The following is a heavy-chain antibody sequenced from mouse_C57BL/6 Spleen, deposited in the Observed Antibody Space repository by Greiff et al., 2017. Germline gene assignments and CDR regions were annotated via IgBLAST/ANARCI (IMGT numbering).Heavy chain of an antibody. CDR2: IDPSDSYT. D-gene: IGHD2-4*01. Sequence: QLQQSGAELVMPGASVKLSCKASGYTFTSYWMHWVKQRPGQGLEWIGEIDPSDSYTNYNHKFKGKSTLTVDKSSSTAYIQLSSLTSEDSAVYYCARRNYDYFDYWGQGTTLTVSS. CDR3: ARRNYDYFDY. CDR1: GYTFTSYW. J-gene: IGHJ2*01. V-gene: IGHV1-69*01.